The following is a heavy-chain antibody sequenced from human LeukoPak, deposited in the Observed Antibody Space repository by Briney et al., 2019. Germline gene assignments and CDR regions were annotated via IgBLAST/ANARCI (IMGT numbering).Heavy chain of an antibody. CDR2: INPSGGST. Sequence: ASVKVSCKASGYTFTSYYMHWVRQAPGQGLEWMGIINPSGGSTSYAQKFQGRVTMTRDTSTSTVYMELSSLRSEDTAVYYCAREGRYPLLSPHYYYYYMDVWGKGTTVTVSS. J-gene: IGHJ6*03. V-gene: IGHV1-46*01. CDR1: GYTFTSYY. D-gene: IGHD2-2*01. CDR3: AREGRYPLLSPHYYYYYMDV.